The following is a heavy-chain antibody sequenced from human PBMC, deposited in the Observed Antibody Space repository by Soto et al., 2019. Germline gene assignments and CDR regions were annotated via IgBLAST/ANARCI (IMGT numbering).Heavy chain of an antibody. CDR2: ISYDGSNK. V-gene: IGHV3-30*18. Sequence: GGSLRLSCAASGFTFISYGMHLFRQAPVKGLEWVAVISYDGSNKYYADSVKGRFTISRDNSKNTLYLQMNSLRAEDTAVYYCAKQIIYGMDVWGQGTTVTVSS. J-gene: IGHJ6*02. CDR3: AKQIIYGMDV. CDR1: GFTFISYG.